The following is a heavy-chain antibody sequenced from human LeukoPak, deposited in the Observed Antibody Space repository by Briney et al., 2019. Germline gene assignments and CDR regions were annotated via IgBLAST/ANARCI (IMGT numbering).Heavy chain of an antibody. CDR2: INSDGSST. CDR1: GLTFSSYW. Sequence: GGSLRLSCAASGLTFSSYWMHWVRQAPGKGLVWVSRINSDGSSTSYADSVKGRFTISRDNAKNMVWLQINSPTAEDTATYYCAKDGNWARFEDWGQGTLVTVSS. J-gene: IGHJ4*02. V-gene: IGHV3-74*01. CDR3: AKDGNWARFED. D-gene: IGHD7-27*01.